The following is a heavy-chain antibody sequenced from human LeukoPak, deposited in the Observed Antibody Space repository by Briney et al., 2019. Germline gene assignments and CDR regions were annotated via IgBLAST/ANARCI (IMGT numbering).Heavy chain of an antibody. CDR3: ARGSYSSSWYADY. J-gene: IGHJ4*02. V-gene: IGHV3-21*01. CDR2: ISSSSSYI. D-gene: IGHD6-13*01. CDR1: GFTFSSYS. Sequence: GGSLSLSCAASGFTFSSYSMNWVRQAPGKGLEWVSSISSSSSYIYYADSVKGRFTISRDNAKNSLYLQMNSLRAEDTAVYYCARGSYSSSWYADYWGQGTLVTVSS.